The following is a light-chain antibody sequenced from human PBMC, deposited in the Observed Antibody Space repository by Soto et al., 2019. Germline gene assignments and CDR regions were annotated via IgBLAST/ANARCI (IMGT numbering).Light chain of an antibody. CDR3: SSYTSNTQRLV. Sequence: QSALTQPPSVSGSPGQSITISCTGTSSDVGGYNYVSWYQHDPDKAPKLMIYDVNHRPSGVSSRFSGSKSGNTASLTISGLQAADEADYYCSSYTSNTQRLVFGGGTKLTVL. J-gene: IGLJ2*01. V-gene: IGLV2-14*03. CDR1: SSDVGGYNY. CDR2: DVN.